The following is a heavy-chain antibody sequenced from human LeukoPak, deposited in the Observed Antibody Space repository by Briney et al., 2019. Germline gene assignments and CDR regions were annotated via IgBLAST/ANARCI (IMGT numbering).Heavy chain of an antibody. CDR1: GFTFGDYA. V-gene: IGHV3-49*04. D-gene: IGHD3-10*01. CDR3: TSPFADYFGSGSYYNAYYYYGMDV. Sequence: GGSLRLSCTASGFTFGDYAMSWVRQAPGKGLDWVGFIRSKAYGGTTEYAASVKGRFSISRDDSKSIGHLQMNSLKTEDTAVYYCTSPFADYFGSGSYYNAYYYYGMDVWGQGTTVTVSS. J-gene: IGHJ6*02. CDR2: IRSKAYGGTT.